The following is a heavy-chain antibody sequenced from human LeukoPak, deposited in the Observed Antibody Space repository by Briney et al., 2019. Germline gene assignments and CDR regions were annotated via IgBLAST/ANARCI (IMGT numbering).Heavy chain of an antibody. CDR1: GFTFSKNY. D-gene: IGHD1-1*01. V-gene: IGHV3-53*01. Sequence: PGGSLRLSCTASGFTFSKNYMNWVRQAPGKGLEWVSLISSGGTTHYADSVKGRFTISRDNSENTLYLQMNSLRAEDTAVYYCARELGSTFDYWGQGTLVTVSS. CDR3: ARELGSTFDY. CDR2: ISSGGTT. J-gene: IGHJ4*02.